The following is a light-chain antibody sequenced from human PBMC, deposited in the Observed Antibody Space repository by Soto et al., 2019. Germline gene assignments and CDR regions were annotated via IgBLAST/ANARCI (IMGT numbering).Light chain of an antibody. Sequence: NFMLTQPHSVSGSPGKTVTISCTGSGGSIATNYVQWYQQRPGSAPTTVIYDDNQRPSGVPDRFSGSIDSSTNSASLIISRLKTEDEADYYCQSYDTSNLVFGGGTKLTVL. CDR1: GGSIATNY. V-gene: IGLV6-57*02. CDR3: QSYDTSNLV. J-gene: IGLJ2*01. CDR2: DDN.